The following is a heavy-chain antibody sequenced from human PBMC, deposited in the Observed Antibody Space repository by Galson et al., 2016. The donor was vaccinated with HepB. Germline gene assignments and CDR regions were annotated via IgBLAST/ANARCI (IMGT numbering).Heavy chain of an antibody. CDR1: GASFTSFY. CDR2: VYYYGTT. J-gene: IGHJ3*01. D-gene: IGHD3-9*01. Sequence: SETLSLTCTVSGASFTSFYWSWIRQSPGKGLEWIGHVYYYGTTDYNPSLKSRVTLSIDASQNHFSLNLTSVTAADTAVYYCARAGSFHRLLIDAFDVWGQGTVVTVSS. V-gene: IGHV4-59*01. CDR3: ARAGSFHRLLIDAFDV.